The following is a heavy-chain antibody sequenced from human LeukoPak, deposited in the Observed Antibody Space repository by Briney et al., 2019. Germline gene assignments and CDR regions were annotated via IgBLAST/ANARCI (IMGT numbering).Heavy chain of an antibody. CDR1: GFTFSSYT. J-gene: IGHJ4*02. CDR2: ISTASVAI. V-gene: IGHV3-48*01. Sequence: PGGSLRLSCAASGFTFSSYTMNWVRQAPGKGLEWVSCISTASVAIDYADSVKGRFTISRDNAKNSLYLQMNSLRVEDTAVYYCAREGYDFCIDYWGQGTLVTVSS. D-gene: IGHD3-3*01. CDR3: AREGYDFCIDY.